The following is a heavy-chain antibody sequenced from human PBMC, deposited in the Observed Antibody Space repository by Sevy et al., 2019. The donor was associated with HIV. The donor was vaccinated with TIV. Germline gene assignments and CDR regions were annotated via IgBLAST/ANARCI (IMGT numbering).Heavy chain of an antibody. CDR1: GFTFSNYE. V-gene: IGHV3-48*03. CDR2: ITNSGSTI. J-gene: IGHJ4*02. CDR3: ARDLPPSATTVAHFDY. D-gene: IGHD4-17*01. Sequence: GGSLRLSCTASGFTFSNYEMNWVRQAPGKGLEWVSYITNSGSTIYYSDSVRGRFTVSRDNAKNSLYLQMNSLIAEDTAVYYCARDLPPSATTVAHFDYWGRGTLVTVSS.